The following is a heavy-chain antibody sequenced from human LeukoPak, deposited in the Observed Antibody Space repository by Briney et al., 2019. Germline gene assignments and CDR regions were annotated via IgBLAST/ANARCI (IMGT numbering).Heavy chain of an antibody. J-gene: IGHJ6*03. CDR1: GGSISSSSFY. CDR2: IYYSGST. V-gene: IGHV4-39*07. D-gene: IGHD3-16*01. CDR3: ARETSQKGAHYMDV. Sequence: PSETLSLTCTVSGGSISSSSFYWGWIRQPPGKGLEWIGSIYYSGSTYYNPSLKSRVTISVDTSKNQFSLKLSSVTAADTAVYYCARETSQKGAHYMDVWGKGTTVTISS.